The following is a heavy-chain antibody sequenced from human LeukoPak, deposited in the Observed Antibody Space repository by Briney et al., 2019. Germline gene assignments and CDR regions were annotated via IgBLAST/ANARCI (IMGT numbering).Heavy chain of an antibody. D-gene: IGHD1-26*01. Sequence: ASVKVSCKVSGYTLTELSMHWVRQAPGKGLEWMGGFDPEDGETIYAQKFQGRVTMTEDTSTDTAYMELSSLRSEDSAVYFCAREQRGGLSGNLGGLFASYYTYYYMDVWGRGTTVTVSS. J-gene: IGHJ6*03. CDR1: GYTLTELS. V-gene: IGHV1-24*01. CDR2: FDPEDGET. CDR3: AREQRGGLSGNLGGLFASYYTYYYMDV.